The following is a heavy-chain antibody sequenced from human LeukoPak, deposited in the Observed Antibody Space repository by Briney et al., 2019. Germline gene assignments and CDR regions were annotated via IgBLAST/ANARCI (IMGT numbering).Heavy chain of an antibody. CDR3: ARDRRTQNYYFDY. V-gene: IGHV3-48*04. D-gene: IGHD2/OR15-2a*01. J-gene: IGHJ4*02. Sequence: GGSLRLSCAASGFTFSSYAMSWVRQAPGKGLEWVSYISSSGSSIYYADSVKGRFTISRDNAKNSLYLQMNSLRAEDTAVYYCARDRRTQNYYFDYWGQGTLVTVSS. CDR1: GFTFSSYA. CDR2: ISSSGSSI.